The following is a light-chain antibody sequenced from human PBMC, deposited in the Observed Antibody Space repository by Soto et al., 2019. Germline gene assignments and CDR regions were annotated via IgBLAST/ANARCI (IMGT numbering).Light chain of an antibody. CDR1: QGISSY. J-gene: IGKJ3*01. V-gene: IGKV1-8*01. Sequence: AIRMTQSPSSLSASTGDRVTITCRASQGISSYLAWYQQKPGKAPKLLIYAASTLQSRVPSRFSGSGSGTDFTLTISCLQSEDFATYYCQQYYSYPFTFGHGTKVDIK. CDR2: AAS. CDR3: QQYYSYPFT.